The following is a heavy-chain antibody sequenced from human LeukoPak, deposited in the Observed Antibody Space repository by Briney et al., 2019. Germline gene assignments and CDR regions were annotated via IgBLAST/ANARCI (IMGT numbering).Heavy chain of an antibody. CDR3: ALLAVASDFDY. J-gene: IGHJ4*02. D-gene: IGHD6-19*01. V-gene: IGHV3-48*03. CDR1: GFPFSFYE. Sequence: GGSLRLSCAVSGFPFSFYEINWVRQAPGKGLKWVSNIGSSGRTRYYADSVKGRFSISRDNAKNSLYLQVNSLRVEDTGVYYCALLAVASDFDYWGQGALVTVSS. CDR2: IGSSGRTR.